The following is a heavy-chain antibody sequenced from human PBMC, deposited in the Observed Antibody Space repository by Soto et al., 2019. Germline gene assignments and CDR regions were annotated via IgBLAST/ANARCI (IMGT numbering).Heavy chain of an antibody. J-gene: IGHJ5*02. D-gene: IGHD4-17*01. CDR3: ARLYGDYPLTPNWFDP. CDR1: GGSFSGYY. Sequence: PSETLSLTCAVYGGSFSGYYWTWIRQPPGTGLEWIGEINHSGSTNYNPSLKSRVTISVDRSKNQFSLKLSSVTAADTAVYYCARLYGDYPLTPNWFDPWGQGTLVTVSS. V-gene: IGHV4-34*01. CDR2: INHSGST.